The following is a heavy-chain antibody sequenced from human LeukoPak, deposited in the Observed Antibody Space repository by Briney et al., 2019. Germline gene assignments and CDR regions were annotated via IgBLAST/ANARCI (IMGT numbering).Heavy chain of an antibody. CDR1: GGSFSGYY. CDR3: ARASTYFGSGRDGGHMAV. CDR2: INHSGST. D-gene: IGHD3-10*01. J-gene: IGHJ6*03. Sequence: SETLSLTCAAYGGSFSGYYWSWIRQPPGKGLEWIGEINHSGSTNSNLSLKSRVLISVDTAKNQFSLNLTSVTVADTAVYYCARASTYFGSGRDGGHMAVWGKGTTVIVSS. V-gene: IGHV4-34*01.